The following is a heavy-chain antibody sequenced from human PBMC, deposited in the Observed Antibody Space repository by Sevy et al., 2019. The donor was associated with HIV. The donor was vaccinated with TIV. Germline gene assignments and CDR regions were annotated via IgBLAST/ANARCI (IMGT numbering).Heavy chain of an antibody. D-gene: IGHD3-10*01. J-gene: IGHJ4*02. V-gene: IGHV4-59*13. CDR1: GGSISSYY. CDR3: ARERFLMTMVRGRYFDY. Sequence: SETLSLTCTVSGGSISSYYWSWIRQPPGKGLEWVGYIYYSGSTNYHPSHKSRVTISVDTSKNQFSLKLSSVTAADTAVYYCARERFLMTMVRGRYFDYWGQGTLVTVSS. CDR2: IYYSGST.